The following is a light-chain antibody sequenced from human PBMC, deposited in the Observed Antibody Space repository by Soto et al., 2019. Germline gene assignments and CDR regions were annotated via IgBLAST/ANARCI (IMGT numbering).Light chain of an antibody. Sequence: IMMTQSPATLSVSLGERATLSCRAGQTIYSNVAWYQQRPGQAPRLLIYRASTRATGVPARFSGSGSGTEFTLTISSLQSEDFAIDYCQQYQNLWTFGQGTKVDIK. V-gene: IGKV3-15*01. CDR3: QQYQNLWT. J-gene: IGKJ1*01. CDR1: QTIYSN. CDR2: RAS.